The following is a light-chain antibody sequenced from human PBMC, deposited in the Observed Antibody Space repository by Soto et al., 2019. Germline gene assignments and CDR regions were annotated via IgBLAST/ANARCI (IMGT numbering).Light chain of an antibody. Sequence: DIQIIQCTCSLSPSVGAIVPITCLASQSISSYLNWYQQKPGKAPKLLIYAASSLQSGVPSRFSGSGSGTDFTLTISSLQPEDFATYYCQQSYSTLWAFGQGTKVDIK. CDR2: AAS. CDR3: QQSYSTLWA. CDR1: QSISSY. V-gene: IGKV1-39*01. J-gene: IGKJ1*01.